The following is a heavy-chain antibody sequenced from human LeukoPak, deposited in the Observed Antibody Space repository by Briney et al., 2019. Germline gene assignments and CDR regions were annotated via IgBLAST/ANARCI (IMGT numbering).Heavy chain of an antibody. D-gene: IGHD3-10*01. Sequence: SQTLSLTCTVSGGSISSGRYYWSWIRQPAGKGLEWIGRIYTSGSTNYNPSLKGRVTISVDTSKNQFSLKLSSVTAADTAVYYCARERVVLWFGENYFDYWGQGTLVTVSS. CDR1: GGSISSGRYY. V-gene: IGHV4-61*02. J-gene: IGHJ4*02. CDR3: ARERVVLWFGENYFDY. CDR2: IYTSGST.